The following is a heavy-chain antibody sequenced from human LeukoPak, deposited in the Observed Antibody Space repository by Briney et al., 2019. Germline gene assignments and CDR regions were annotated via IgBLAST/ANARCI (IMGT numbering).Heavy chain of an antibody. Sequence: SGTLSLTCAVYGGTFSGYYWSWIRQPPGKGPEWVGEINHSGSTNYNPSLKSRVTISVDTSKNQFSLKLSSVTAADTAVYYCARPGPNWFDPWGQGTLVTVSS. CDR2: INHSGST. CDR3: ARPGPNWFDP. V-gene: IGHV4-34*01. J-gene: IGHJ5*02. D-gene: IGHD7-27*01. CDR1: GGTFSGYY.